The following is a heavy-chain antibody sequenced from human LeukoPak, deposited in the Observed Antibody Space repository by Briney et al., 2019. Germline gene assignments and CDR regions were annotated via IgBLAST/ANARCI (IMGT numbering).Heavy chain of an antibody. J-gene: IGHJ4*02. V-gene: IGHV3-20*01. CDR1: GFTFDDYG. Sequence: GGSLRLSCAASGFTFDDYGMSWVRQAPGKGXXWVSGINWDGGSTGYADSVKGRFTISRDNAKNSLYLQMNSLRAEDTALYHCARGLYYFDYWGQGTLVTVSS. D-gene: IGHD2-21*02. CDR2: INWDGGST. CDR3: ARGLYYFDY.